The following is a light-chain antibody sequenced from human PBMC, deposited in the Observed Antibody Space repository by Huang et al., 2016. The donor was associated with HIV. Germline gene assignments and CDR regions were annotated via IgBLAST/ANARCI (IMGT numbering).Light chain of an antibody. Sequence: EIVLTQSPATLSLSPGERATLSCRASQSISNNLAWYQQKPGQAPRLLIYDTSNRATGIPARFSGSGSGTDFTLTISSLEPEDFAVYYCQQGDNWVFTFGHGTKVDIK. J-gene: IGKJ3*01. CDR3: QQGDNWVFT. CDR2: DTS. CDR1: QSISNN. V-gene: IGKV3-11*01.